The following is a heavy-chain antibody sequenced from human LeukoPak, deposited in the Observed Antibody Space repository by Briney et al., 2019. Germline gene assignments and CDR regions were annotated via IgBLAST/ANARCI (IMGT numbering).Heavy chain of an antibody. D-gene: IGHD3-10*01. J-gene: IGHJ4*02. Sequence: GGSLRLSCAASGFTFSGYPMHWVRKAQGKGLDWVAVTSYDGSNKYYADSVKGRFTISGDNSKNTLYLQMNSLRPEDAAVYYCARERLWSFDYWGQGTLVTVSS. CDR2: TSYDGSNK. CDR1: GFTFSGYP. V-gene: IGHV3-30*04. CDR3: ARERLWSFDY.